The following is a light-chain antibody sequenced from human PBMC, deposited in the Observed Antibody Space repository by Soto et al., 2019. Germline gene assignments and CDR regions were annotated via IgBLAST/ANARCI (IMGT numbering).Light chain of an antibody. CDR2: AAS. J-gene: IGKJ2*03. CDR3: LQHNSYPYS. Sequence: DIQMTQSPSSLSASIGDRVTITCRASQGITKDLGWYQQKPGKAPKRLIYAASSLQGGVPSRFSGSGSGTEFALTISSLQPEDFATYYCLQHNSYPYSFGQGTKLEIK. CDR1: QGITKD. V-gene: IGKV1-17*01.